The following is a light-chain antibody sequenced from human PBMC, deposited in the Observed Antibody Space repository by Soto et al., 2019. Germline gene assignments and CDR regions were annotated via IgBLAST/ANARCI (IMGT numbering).Light chain of an antibody. CDR1: QSVSKNY. CDR3: QQCAHSPLT. Sequence: EIVLTQSPGTLSLSPGERATLSCRAGQSVSKNYLAWYQQKPGQAPRLLIYDAFNRATGIPDRFSGSGSGTDFTLTISRLEPEDFAVYYCQQCAHSPLTFGQGTKVEIK. J-gene: IGKJ1*01. CDR2: DAF. V-gene: IGKV3-20*01.